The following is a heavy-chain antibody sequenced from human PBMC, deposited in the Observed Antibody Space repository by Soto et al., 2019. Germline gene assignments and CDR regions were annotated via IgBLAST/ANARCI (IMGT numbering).Heavy chain of an antibody. CDR1: GFTFSSYS. J-gene: IGHJ4*02. Sequence: PGGSLRLSCAASGFTFSSYSMNWVRQAPGKGLEWVSSISSSSSYIYYADSVKDRFTISRDNAKNSLYLQMNSLRAEDTAVYYCARDFRWVIDYWGQGTLVTVSS. CDR2: ISSSSSYI. V-gene: IGHV3-21*01. CDR3: ARDFRWVIDY. D-gene: IGHD1-26*01.